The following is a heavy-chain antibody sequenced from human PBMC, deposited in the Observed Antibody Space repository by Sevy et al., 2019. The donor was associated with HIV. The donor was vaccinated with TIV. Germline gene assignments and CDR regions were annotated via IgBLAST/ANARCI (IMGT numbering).Heavy chain of an antibody. J-gene: IGHJ4*02. CDR1: GFTFSSYG. D-gene: IGHD1-26*01. V-gene: IGHV3-30*18. CDR3: AKDRGSDYYFDY. CDR2: ISYDGSNK. Sequence: GGSLRLSCAASGFTFSSYGMHWVRQAPGKGLEWVAVISYDGSNKYYAHSVKGRFTISRDNSKNTLYLQMNSLRAEDTAVYYCAKDRGSDYYFDYWGQGTLVTVSS.